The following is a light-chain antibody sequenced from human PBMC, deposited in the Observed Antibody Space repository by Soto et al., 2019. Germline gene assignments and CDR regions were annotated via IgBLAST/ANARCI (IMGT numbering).Light chain of an antibody. Sequence: QSALTQPPSASGSPGQSVTISCAGTSSDVGGYNYVSWYQQHPGKAPKLIIYEVTTRPSGVPDRFSGSKSGNTASLTVSGLQAEDEADYYCQSYDSSLTGVFGGGTKLTVL. V-gene: IGLV2-8*01. J-gene: IGLJ3*02. CDR2: EVT. CDR3: QSYDSSLTGV. CDR1: SSDVGGYNY.